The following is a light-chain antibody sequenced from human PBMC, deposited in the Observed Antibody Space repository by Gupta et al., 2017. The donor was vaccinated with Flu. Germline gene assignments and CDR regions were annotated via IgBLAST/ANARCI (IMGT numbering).Light chain of an antibody. V-gene: IGKV1-5*03. CDR1: QRFRDW. J-gene: IGKJ3*01. CDR3: QHYNSYSEFT. CDR2: KAS. Sequence: DRVKITCRASQRFRDWWAWYQQKPGKAPKLLMHKASSLEYGVPSRFSGSQSGTEFTLTISGLQPDDFATYYCQHYNSYSEFTFGPGTKVNSK.